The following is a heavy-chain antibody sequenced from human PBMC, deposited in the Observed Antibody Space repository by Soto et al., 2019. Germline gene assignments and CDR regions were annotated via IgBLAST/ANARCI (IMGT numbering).Heavy chain of an antibody. Sequence: QVQLVQSGAEVKKPGASVKVSCKASGYTFTSYGISWVRQAPGQGLEWMGWISAYNGNTNYAQKLQGRVTITTDTSTSTAYMELRSLRSDDTAVYYCAREGDYYDSSGYLNWFDPWGQGTLVTVSS. CDR3: AREGDYYDSSGYLNWFDP. CDR1: GYTFTSYG. V-gene: IGHV1-18*01. D-gene: IGHD3-22*01. J-gene: IGHJ5*02. CDR2: ISAYNGNT.